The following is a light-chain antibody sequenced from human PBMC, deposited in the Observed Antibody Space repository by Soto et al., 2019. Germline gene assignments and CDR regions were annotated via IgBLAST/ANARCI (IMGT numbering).Light chain of an antibody. V-gene: IGKV1-39*01. CDR3: QQSYYNPT. J-gene: IGKJ1*01. Sequence: DIQMTQSPYSLSAAVGDRVTIACRASQNINTYLNWYQQKPGKAPKLLMFDAASLQSGVPSRFSGSGSGTDFTLTISSLQHEDFATYYCQQSYYNPTFGQGTKVDI. CDR2: DAA. CDR1: QNINTY.